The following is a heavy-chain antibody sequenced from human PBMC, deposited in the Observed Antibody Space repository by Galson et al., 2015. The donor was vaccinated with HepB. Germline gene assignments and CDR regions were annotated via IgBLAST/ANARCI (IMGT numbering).Heavy chain of an antibody. V-gene: IGHV4-39*01. Sequence: ETLSLTCTVSGGSISSSSYYWGWIRQPPGKGLEWIGSIYYSGSTYYNPSLKSRVTISVDTSKNQFSLKLSSVTAADTAVYYCARSWEATVITVWYFDLWGRGTLVTVSS. CDR3: ARSWEATVITVWYFDL. J-gene: IGHJ2*01. CDR2: IYYSGST. CDR1: GGSISSSSYY. D-gene: IGHD4-17*01.